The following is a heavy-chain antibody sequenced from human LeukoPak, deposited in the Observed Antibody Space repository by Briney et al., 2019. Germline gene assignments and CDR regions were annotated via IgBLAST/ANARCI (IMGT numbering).Heavy chain of an antibody. D-gene: IGHD3-3*01. J-gene: IGHJ4*02. CDR1: GFTFSSYS. Sequence: GGSLRLSCAASGFTFSSYSMNWVRQAPGKGLEWVSSISSSSSDIYYADSVKGRFTISRDNAKNSLYLQMNSLRAEDTAVYYCARAPPDFWSGYLYFDYWGQGTLVTVSS. V-gene: IGHV3-21*01. CDR2: ISSSSSDI. CDR3: ARAPPDFWSGYLYFDY.